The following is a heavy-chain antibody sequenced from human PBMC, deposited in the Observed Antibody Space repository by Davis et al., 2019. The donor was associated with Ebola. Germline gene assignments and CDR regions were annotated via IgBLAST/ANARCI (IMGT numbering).Heavy chain of an antibody. D-gene: IGHD1-7*01. J-gene: IGHJ4*02. Sequence: ASVKVSCKASGGTFSSYAISWVRQAPGQGLEWMGWISAYNGNTNYEQKLQGRVTMTTDTSTSTAYMELRSLRSDDTAVYYCARADWNYPRGGGYWGQGTLVTVSS. CDR3: ARADWNYPRGGGY. CDR1: GGTFSSYA. CDR2: ISAYNGNT. V-gene: IGHV1-18*01.